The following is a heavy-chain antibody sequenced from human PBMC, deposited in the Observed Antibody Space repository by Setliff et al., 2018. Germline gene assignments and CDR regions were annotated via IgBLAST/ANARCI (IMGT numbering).Heavy chain of an antibody. CDR2: IIPIFGTA. V-gene: IGHV1-69*05. D-gene: IGHD4-17*01. CDR1: GYTFTSHY. Sequence: SVKVSCKASGYTFTSHYMHWVRQAPGQGLEWMGGIIPIFGTANYAQKFQGRVTITTDESTSTAYMELSSLRSEDTAVYYCATDYGDYGGDYWGQGTLVTVSS. J-gene: IGHJ4*02. CDR3: ATDYGDYGGDY.